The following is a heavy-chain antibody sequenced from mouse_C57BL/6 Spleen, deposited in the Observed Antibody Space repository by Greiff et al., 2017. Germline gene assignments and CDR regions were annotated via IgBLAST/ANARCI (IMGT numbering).Heavy chain of an antibody. CDR1: GYSITSGYY. CDR3: ARDLGYLRYFDV. D-gene: IGHD4-1*01. Sequence: EVQLQESGPGLVKPSQSLSLTCSVTGYSITSGYYWNWIRQFPGNKLEWMGYISYDGSNNYNPSLKNRISITRDTSKNQFFLKLNSVTTEDTATYYCARDLGYLRYFDVWGTGTTVTVSS. V-gene: IGHV3-6*01. CDR2: ISYDGSN. J-gene: IGHJ1*03.